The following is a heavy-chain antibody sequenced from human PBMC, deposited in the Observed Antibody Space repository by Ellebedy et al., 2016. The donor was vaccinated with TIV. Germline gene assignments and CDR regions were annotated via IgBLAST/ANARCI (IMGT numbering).Heavy chain of an antibody. J-gene: IGHJ4*02. CDR3: VTRGYSGYDYFDY. CDR1: GYTFTSFG. CDR2: VSGYNGNT. Sequence: ASVKVSXXASGYTFTSFGFSWVRQAPGQGLEWMGRVSGYNGNTNYAQKLQGRVTMTTDTSTSTAYMELRSLRSDDTAVYYCVTRGYSGYDYFDYWGQGTLVTVSS. V-gene: IGHV1-18*01. D-gene: IGHD5-12*01.